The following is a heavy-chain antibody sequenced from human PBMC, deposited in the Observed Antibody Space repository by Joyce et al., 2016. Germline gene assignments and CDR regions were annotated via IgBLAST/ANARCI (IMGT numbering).Heavy chain of an antibody. Sequence: QGQLVESRGGVVQPGRSLGFSCAASGFTFSNYGMHWVRQAPGKGLEWVAVISYDGSNKHYGDSVKGGFTISRDNSKNTLYLQMNSLRAEDTAVYYGAGGILTGYFDYWGQGTLVTVSS. D-gene: IGHD3-9*01. V-gene: IGHV3-30*03. CDR3: AGGILTGYFDY. CDR1: GFTFSNYG. J-gene: IGHJ4*02. CDR2: ISYDGSNK.